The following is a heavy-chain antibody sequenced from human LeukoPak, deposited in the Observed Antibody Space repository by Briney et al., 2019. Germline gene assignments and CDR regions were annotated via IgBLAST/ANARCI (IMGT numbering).Heavy chain of an antibody. CDR1: GYTFTGYY. J-gene: IGHJ4*02. CDR3: ARGGFGGIYSYPSDY. V-gene: IGHV1-2*02. D-gene: IGHD1-26*01. CDR2: INPNSGGT. Sequence: ASVKVSCKASGYTFTGYYMHWVRQAPGQGLEWMGWINPNSGGTNYAQKFQGRVTMTRDTSISAAYMELSRLRSDDTAMYYCARGGFGGIYSYPSDYWGQGTLVTVSS.